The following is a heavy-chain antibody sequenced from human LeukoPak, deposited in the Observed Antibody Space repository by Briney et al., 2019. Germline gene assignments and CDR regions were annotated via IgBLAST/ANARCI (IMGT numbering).Heavy chain of an antibody. CDR1: GSSIISYY. D-gene: IGHD1-26*01. Sequence: SETLSLTCTVSGSSIISYYGSWIRQAPGKGLEWIGNIYYIGSTNYNPSLKSRATISADPSKNQLSLKLSSVTAADTAVYYCARHGGSYSYDYWGQGTLVTVSS. V-gene: IGHV4-59*08. J-gene: IGHJ4*02. CDR2: IYYIGST. CDR3: ARHGGSYSYDY.